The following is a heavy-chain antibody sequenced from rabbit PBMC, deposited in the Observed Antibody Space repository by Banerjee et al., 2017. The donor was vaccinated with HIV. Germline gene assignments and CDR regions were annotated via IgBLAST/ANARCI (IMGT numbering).Heavy chain of an antibody. CDR3: ARDAGSSYLGYNL. J-gene: IGHJ4*01. CDR2: IYGGSSGSA. CDR1: GFSFSSSYY. Sequence: QSLEEAGGGLVKPGASLPLTCTASGFSFSSSYYMCWVRQAPGKGLEWIACIYGGSSGSAYYASWAKGRFTISKTSSTTVTLQMTTLTAADTATYFCARDAGSSYLGYNLWGQGTLVTVS. D-gene: IGHD8-1*01. V-gene: IGHV1S40*01.